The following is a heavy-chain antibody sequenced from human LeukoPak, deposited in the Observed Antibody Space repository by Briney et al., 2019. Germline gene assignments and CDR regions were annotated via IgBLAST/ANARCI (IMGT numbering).Heavy chain of an antibody. D-gene: IGHD6-13*01. J-gene: IGHJ5*02. CDR1: GFTFSDYY. CDR2: ISSSGSTI. V-gene: IGHV3-11*04. CDR3: ARCIAAAANWFDP. Sequence: PGGSLRLSCAASGFTFSDYYMSWIRQAPGKGLEWVSYISSSGSTIYYADSVKGRFTISRDNAKNSLYLQMNSLRAEDTAVYYCARCIAAAANWFDPWGQGTLVTVSS.